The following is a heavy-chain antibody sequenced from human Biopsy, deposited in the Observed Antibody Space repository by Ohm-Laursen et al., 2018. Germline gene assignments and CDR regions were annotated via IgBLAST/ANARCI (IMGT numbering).Heavy chain of an antibody. Sequence: ASVKVSCKASGYALIGSYIHWVRQAPGQGLVYLGRIIPIVGITDHAQTFQGRITLTADKSTFMVYMELSRLRSDDTAIYYCARGGSGSGYYGMDVWGQGATVSVSS. CDR1: GYALIGSY. D-gene: IGHD3-10*01. CDR2: IIPIVGIT. V-gene: IGHV1-69*04. CDR3: ARGGSGSGYYGMDV. J-gene: IGHJ6*02.